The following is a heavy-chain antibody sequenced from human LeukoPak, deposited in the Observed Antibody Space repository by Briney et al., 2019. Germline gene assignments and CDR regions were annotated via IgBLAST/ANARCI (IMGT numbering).Heavy chain of an antibody. CDR3: ARGPPMYSYGSSAYHYDYFAY. CDR1: GFTFISYG. CDR2: ITGSGGST. D-gene: IGHD3-22*01. Sequence: AGGSLRLSCAASGFTFISYGMSWVRQAPGKGLEWVSGITGSGGSTYYADSVKGRFTISRDNSKNTLYLQMNSLRAEDTAVYYCARGPPMYSYGSSAYHYDYFAYWGQGSLVTVSS. J-gene: IGHJ4*02. V-gene: IGHV3-23*01.